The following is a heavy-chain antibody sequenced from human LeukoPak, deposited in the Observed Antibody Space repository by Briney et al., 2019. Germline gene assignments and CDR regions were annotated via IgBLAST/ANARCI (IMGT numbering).Heavy chain of an antibody. J-gene: IGHJ6*02. CDR2: IYYSGST. CDR1: GASISSGGYS. Sequence: PSETLSLTCAVSGASISSGGYSWSWIRQPPGKGLEWIGYIYYSGSTNYNPSLKSRVTISVDTSKNQFSLKLSSVTAADTAVYYCARLTTVTTYYYYYGMDVWGQGTTVTVSS. V-gene: IGHV4-30-2*01. D-gene: IGHD4-17*01. CDR3: ARLTTVTTYYYYYGMDV.